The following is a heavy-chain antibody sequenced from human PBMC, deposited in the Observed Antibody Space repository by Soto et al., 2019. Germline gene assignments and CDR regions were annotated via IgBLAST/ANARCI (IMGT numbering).Heavy chain of an antibody. V-gene: IGHV4-61*01. CDR1: GGSVSSGSYY. D-gene: IGHD6-19*01. CDR3: ASSRSGWYDVIY. J-gene: IGHJ4*02. Sequence: QVQLQESGPGLVKPSEILSLTCTVSGGSVSSGSYYWSWIRQPPGKGLEWIGYISYSVSTNYNPSLKSRVTISVDTSKTQFALKVSSVTAADTAVYYCASSRSGWYDVIYWGQGTLVTVSS. CDR2: ISYSVST.